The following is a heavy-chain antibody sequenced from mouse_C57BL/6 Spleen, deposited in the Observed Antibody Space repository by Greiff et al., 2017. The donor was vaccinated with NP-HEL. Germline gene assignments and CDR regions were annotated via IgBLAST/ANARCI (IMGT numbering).Heavy chain of an antibody. Sequence: VQLQQSGAELVRPGTSVKVSCKASGYAFTNYLIEWVKQRPGQGLEWIGVINPGSGGTNYNEKFKGKATLTADKSSSTAYMQLSSLTSEDSAVYFGAREGYGNSYFGGWGKGTTVTVS. CDR2: INPGSGGT. D-gene: IGHD1-1*01. CDR3: AREGYGNSYFGG. J-gene: IGHJ2*01. V-gene: IGHV1-54*01. CDR1: GYAFTNYL.